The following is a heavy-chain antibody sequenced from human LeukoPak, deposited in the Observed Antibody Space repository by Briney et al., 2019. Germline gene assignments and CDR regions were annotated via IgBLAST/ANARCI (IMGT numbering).Heavy chain of an antibody. CDR3: ARVYSGSYGYYFDY. CDR2: INPNSGGT. V-gene: IGHV1-2*02. D-gene: IGHD1-26*01. J-gene: IGHJ4*02. Sequence: ASVKVSCKASGYTFTGYYMHWVRPAPGQGLEWMGWINPNSGGTNYALKFQGRVTMTRDTSISTAYMELSRLRSDDTAVYYCARVYSGSYGYYFDYWGQGTLVTVSS. CDR1: GYTFTGYY.